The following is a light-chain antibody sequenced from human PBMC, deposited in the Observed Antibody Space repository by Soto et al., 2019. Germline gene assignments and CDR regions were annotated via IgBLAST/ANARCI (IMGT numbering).Light chain of an antibody. Sequence: QSALTQPASVSGSPGQSITISCTGTTNDIGAFNYVSWYQQHPGKAPKLILYEVTNRPSGVSNRFSGSKSGNTASLTISGLQAEDEADYYCAVWDNSMTAWVFGGGTKLTVL. V-gene: IGLV2-14*01. J-gene: IGLJ3*02. CDR3: AVWDNSMTAWV. CDR2: EVT. CDR1: TNDIGAFNY.